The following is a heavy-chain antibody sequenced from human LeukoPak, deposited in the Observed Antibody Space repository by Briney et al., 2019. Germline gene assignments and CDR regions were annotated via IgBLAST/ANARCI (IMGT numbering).Heavy chain of an antibody. Sequence: GGSLRFSCAASEFSVGSNYMTWVRQAPGKGLEWVSLIYSGGSTYYADSVKGRFTISRDNSKNTLYLQMNSLRAEDTAVYYCARLREIPVFGVVTKSTSYFDYWGQGTLVTVSS. D-gene: IGHD3-3*01. J-gene: IGHJ4*02. CDR2: IYSGGST. V-gene: IGHV3-66*01. CDR1: EFSVGSNY. CDR3: ARLREIPVFGVVTKSTSYFDY.